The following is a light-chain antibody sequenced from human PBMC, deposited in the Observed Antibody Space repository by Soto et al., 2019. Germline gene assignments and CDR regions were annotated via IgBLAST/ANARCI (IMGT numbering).Light chain of an antibody. Sequence: IQMTQSPSTLSASEADRVIITCRPSQSVNNRLAWYQQRPGKAPKLLIYLASTLESGVPSRFSGSGSGTDFTLTISSLQPDDSATYYCQQYKEFPWTFSQGTKVEIK. J-gene: IGKJ1*01. CDR1: QSVNNR. V-gene: IGKV1-5*03. CDR2: LAS. CDR3: QQYKEFPWT.